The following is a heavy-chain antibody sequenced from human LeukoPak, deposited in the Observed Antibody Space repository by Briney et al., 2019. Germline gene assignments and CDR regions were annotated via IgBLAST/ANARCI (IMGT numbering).Heavy chain of an antibody. J-gene: IGHJ4*02. Sequence: GGSLRLSCAASGVTVGNNYMIWVRQAPGRGLEWVSRIYSGGATNYADSVKGRFTISRDSSKNTLFLQLNSLRAEDTAVYYCARDPSAVALGTYGWGQGTLVTVSS. CDR3: ARDPSAVALGTYG. CDR2: IYSGGAT. V-gene: IGHV3-66*01. CDR1: GVTVGNNY. D-gene: IGHD6-13*01.